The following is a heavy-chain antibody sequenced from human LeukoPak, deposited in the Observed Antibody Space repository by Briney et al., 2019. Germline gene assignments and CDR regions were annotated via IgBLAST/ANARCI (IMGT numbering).Heavy chain of an antibody. V-gene: IGHV1-69*05. J-gene: IGHJ4*02. D-gene: IGHD6-13*01. Sequence: SVKVSCKASGGTFSSYAISWVRQAPGQGLEWMGGIIPIFGTANYAQKFQGRVTITTDESTSTAYMELSSLRSDDTAVYYCARVSPGQQLVLNDYWGQGTLVTVSS. CDR2: IIPIFGTA. CDR3: ARVSPGQQLVLNDY. CDR1: GGTFSSYA.